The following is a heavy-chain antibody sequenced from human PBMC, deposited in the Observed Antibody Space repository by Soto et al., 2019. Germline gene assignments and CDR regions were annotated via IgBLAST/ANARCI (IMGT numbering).Heavy chain of an antibody. CDR1: GGSISSGGYY. D-gene: IGHD1-26*01. CDR3: ARDNGSYYGNYYGMDV. J-gene: IGHJ6*02. Sequence: QVQLQESGPGLVKPSQTLSLTCTVSGGSISSGGYYWSWIRQHPGKGLEWIGYIYYSGSTYYNPSLKRRVTRSVDTSKNQFSLKLSSVTAADTAVYYCARDNGSYYGNYYGMDVWGQGTTVTVSS. CDR2: IYYSGST. V-gene: IGHV4-31*03.